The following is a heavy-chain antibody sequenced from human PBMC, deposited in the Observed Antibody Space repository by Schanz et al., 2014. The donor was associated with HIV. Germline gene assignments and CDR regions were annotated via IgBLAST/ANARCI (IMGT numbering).Heavy chain of an antibody. Sequence: QVQLVESGGGVVQPGRSLRLSCTASGFTFSSSGMHWVRQAPGKGLEWVAVIWYDGSNKYYADSVKGRFTISRDNSKNTLYLQMNSLRAEDTAVYYCAKEAVTTFFDYWGQGTLVTVSS. D-gene: IGHD4-4*01. J-gene: IGHJ4*02. V-gene: IGHV3-33*06. CDR1: GFTFSSSG. CDR3: AKEAVTTFFDY. CDR2: IWYDGSNK.